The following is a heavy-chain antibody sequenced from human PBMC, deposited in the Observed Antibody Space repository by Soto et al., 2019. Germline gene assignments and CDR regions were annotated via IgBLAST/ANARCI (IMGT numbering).Heavy chain of an antibody. J-gene: IGHJ3*02. CDR2: IYYSGST. Sequence: SETLSLTCTVSGGSISSSSYYWGWIRQPPGKGLEWIGSIYYSGSTYYNPSLKSRVTISVDTSKNQFSLKLSSVTAADTAVYYCASKALGIYAFDIWGQGTMVTVSS. CDR3: ASKALGIYAFDI. D-gene: IGHD7-27*01. CDR1: GGSISSSSYY. V-gene: IGHV4-39*01.